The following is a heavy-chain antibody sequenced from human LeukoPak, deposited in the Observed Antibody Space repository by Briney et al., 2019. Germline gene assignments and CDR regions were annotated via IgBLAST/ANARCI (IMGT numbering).Heavy chain of an antibody. CDR2: TYYRSKWYN. J-gene: IGHJ6*03. CDR3: ARGDREPNFAYYYYYMDV. V-gene: IGHV6-1*01. CDR1: GDSVSSNSAA. D-gene: IGHD1-26*01. Sequence: SQTLSLTCAISGDSVSSNSAAWNWIRQSPSRGLGWLGRTYYRSKWYNDYAVSVKSRITINPDTSKNQFSLQLNSVTPEDTAVYYCARGDREPNFAYYYYYMDVWGKGTTVTVSS.